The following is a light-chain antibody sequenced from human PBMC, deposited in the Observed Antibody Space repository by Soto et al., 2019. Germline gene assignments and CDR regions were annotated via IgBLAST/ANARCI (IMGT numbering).Light chain of an antibody. CDR2: DVS. J-gene: IGLJ3*02. CDR3: YSYAGSYTWV. CDR1: SSDVGAYNY. Sequence: QSALTQPRSVSGSPGQSVTISCTGTSSDVGAYNYVSWYQQLPGKAPKLIIYDVSERPSGVPDRFSGSKSGNTASLTISGLQAEDEADYYCYSYAGSYTWVFGGGTKLTVL. V-gene: IGLV2-11*01.